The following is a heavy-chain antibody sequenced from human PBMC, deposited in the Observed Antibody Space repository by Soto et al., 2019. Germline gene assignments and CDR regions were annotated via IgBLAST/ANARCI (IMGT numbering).Heavy chain of an antibody. V-gene: IGHV4-39*01. Sequence: PSGTLSISCTVSEGSISADYWGWIRQPPGKGLEWIGSIYYSGSTYYNPSLKSRVTISVDTSKNQFSLKLSSVTAADTAVYYCARLNGDADYWGQGTLVTVSS. D-gene: IGHD4-17*01. CDR2: IYYSGST. J-gene: IGHJ4*02. CDR3: ARLNGDADY. CDR1: EGSISADY.